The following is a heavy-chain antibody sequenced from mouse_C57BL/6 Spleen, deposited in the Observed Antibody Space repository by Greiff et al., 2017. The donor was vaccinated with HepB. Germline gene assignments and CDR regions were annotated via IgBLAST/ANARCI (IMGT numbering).Heavy chain of an antibody. CDR2: INPSSGYT. J-gene: IGHJ2*01. CDR3: ARWDGSSYYFDY. D-gene: IGHD1-1*01. V-gene: IGHV1-4*01. CDR1: GYTFTSYT. Sequence: QVQLQQSGAELARPGASVKMSCKASGYTFTSYTMHWVKQRPGQGLEWIGYINPSSGYTKYNQKFKDKATLTADKSSSTAYMQLSSLTSEDSAVYYCARWDGSSYYFDYWGQGTTLTVSS.